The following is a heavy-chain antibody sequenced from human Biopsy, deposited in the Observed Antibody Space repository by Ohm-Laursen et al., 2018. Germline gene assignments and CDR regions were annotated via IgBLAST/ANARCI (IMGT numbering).Heavy chain of an antibody. Sequence: GSLRLSFAASGFAFSSYAMSWFRQCPGKGLGWGSAMTSSGYTTYYSDSVKARFTISRDSSKNTLHLQMNSLRAEDTAVYYCAKDQGYCYDKSVYYYFVYWGQGTLVTVSS. D-gene: IGHD3-22*01. CDR2: MTSSGYTT. CDR1: GFAFSSYA. V-gene: IGHV3-23*01. CDR3: AKDQGYCYDKSVYYYFVY. J-gene: IGHJ4*02.